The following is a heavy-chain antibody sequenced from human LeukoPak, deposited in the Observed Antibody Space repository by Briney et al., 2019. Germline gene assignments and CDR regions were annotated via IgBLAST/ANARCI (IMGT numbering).Heavy chain of an antibody. CDR2: INPNSGGT. CDR3: ARSSGSYSSLFYMHV. CDR1: GYSFTGYY. V-gene: IGHV1-2*02. Sequence: GASVKVSCKASGYSFTGYYMHWVRQAPGQGLEWMAWINPNSGGTKYAQKFQGRVTMTRDTSISTAYMELSRLRSDDTAVYYCARSSGSYSSLFYMHVWGKGTTVTVSS. J-gene: IGHJ6*03. D-gene: IGHD3-22*01.